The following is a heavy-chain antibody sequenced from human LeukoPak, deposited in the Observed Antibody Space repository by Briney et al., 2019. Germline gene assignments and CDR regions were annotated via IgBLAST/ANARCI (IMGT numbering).Heavy chain of an antibody. CDR2: IIPIFGTA. D-gene: IGHD3-3*01. CDR1: GGTFSSYA. V-gene: IGHV1-69*13. Sequence: SVKVSCTASGGTFSSYAISWVRQAPGQGLEWMGGIIPIFGTANYAQKFQGRVTITADESTSTAYMELSSLRSEDTAVYYCARGDTIFGVVIPPYFDYWGQGTLVTVSS. J-gene: IGHJ4*02. CDR3: ARGDTIFGVVIPPYFDY.